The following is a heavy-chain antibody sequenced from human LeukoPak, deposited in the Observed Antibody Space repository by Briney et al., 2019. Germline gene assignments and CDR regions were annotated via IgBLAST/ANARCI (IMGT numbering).Heavy chain of an antibody. CDR2: IYYSGST. Sequence: SETLSLTCTVSGGFISPYYRSWIRQPPGKTLEWIGYIYYSGSTYYNPSLKSRVTISVDTSKNQFSLKLSSVTAADTAVYYCARGSGSYWFDPWGQGTLVTVSS. D-gene: IGHD3-10*01. CDR1: GGFISPYY. V-gene: IGHV4-59*08. J-gene: IGHJ5*02. CDR3: ARGSGSYWFDP.